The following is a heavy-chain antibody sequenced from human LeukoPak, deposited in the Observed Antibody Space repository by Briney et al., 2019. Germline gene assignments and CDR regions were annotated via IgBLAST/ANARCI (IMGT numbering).Heavy chain of an antibody. CDR3: ASHAATADY. D-gene: IGHD2-21*02. Sequence: GGSLRLSCAASGFTFSSYSMNWVRQAPGKGLEWVSYISSNSSTIYYADSVKGRFTISRDNAKNSLYLQMNSLRAEDTAVYYCASHAATADYWGQGTLVTVSS. J-gene: IGHJ4*02. V-gene: IGHV3-48*01. CDR2: ISSNSSTI. CDR1: GFTFSSYS.